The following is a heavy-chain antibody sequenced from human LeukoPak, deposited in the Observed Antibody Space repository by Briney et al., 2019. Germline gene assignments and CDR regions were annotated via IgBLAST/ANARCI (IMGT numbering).Heavy chain of an antibody. V-gene: IGHV5-10-1*01. CDR1: GYSLPSYW. CDR3: ARKVVAARAFDI. CDR2: IDPSDSYT. Sequence: GESLKISCKGSGYSLPSYWISWVRQMPGKGLEWMGRIDPSDSYTNYSPSFQGHVTISADKSISTAYLQWSSLKASDTAMYYCARKVVAARAFDIWGQGTMVTVSS. J-gene: IGHJ3*02. D-gene: IGHD2-15*01.